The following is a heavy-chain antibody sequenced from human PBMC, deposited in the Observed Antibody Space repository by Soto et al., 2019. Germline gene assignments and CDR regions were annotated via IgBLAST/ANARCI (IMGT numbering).Heavy chain of an antibody. Sequence: GGSLRLSCAASGFTFSSYSMNWVRQAPGKGLEWVSSISSSSSYICYADSVKGRFTISRDNAKNSLYLQMNSLRAEDTAVYYCTTDRIHDYGDYVPYYFDYWGQGTLVTVSS. CDR3: TTDRIHDYGDYVPYYFDY. D-gene: IGHD4-17*01. V-gene: IGHV3-21*01. CDR2: ISSSSSYI. CDR1: GFTFSSYS. J-gene: IGHJ4*02.